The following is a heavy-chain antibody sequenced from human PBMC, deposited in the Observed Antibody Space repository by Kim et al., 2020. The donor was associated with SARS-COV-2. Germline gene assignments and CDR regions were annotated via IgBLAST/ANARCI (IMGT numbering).Heavy chain of an antibody. CDR2: FGADGNTK. D-gene: IGHD3-22*01. CDR1: GFTVSSFG. V-gene: IGHV3-33*01. Sequence: GGSLRLSCEASGFTVSSFGMHWVRQAPGKGLEWVAAFGADGNTKYYADSMEGRFIVSRDTSKNTVSLQMNSLRAEDTAVYHCARDSDTSGYFWYYDLWGLGTLVTVSS. J-gene: IGHJ2*01. CDR3: ARDSDTSGYFWYYDL.